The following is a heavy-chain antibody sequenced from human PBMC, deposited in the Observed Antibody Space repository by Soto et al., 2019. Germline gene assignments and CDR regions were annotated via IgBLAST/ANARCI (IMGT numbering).Heavy chain of an antibody. V-gene: IGHV3-21*01. CDR1: GVTFSSYS. CDR3: ARGVYSSGWSFDY. D-gene: IGHD6-19*01. J-gene: IGHJ4*02. Sequence: XGSLRLSCAASGVTFSSYSMNWVRQAPGKGLEWVSSISSSSSYIYYADSVKGRFTISRDNAKNSLYLQMNSLRAEDTAVYYCARGVYSSGWSFDYWGQGTLVTVSS. CDR2: ISSSSSYI.